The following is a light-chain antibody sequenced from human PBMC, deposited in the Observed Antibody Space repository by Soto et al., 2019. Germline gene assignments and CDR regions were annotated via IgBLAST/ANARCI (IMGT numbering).Light chain of an antibody. Sequence: QSVLTQPPSVSRSPGQSVTISCTGTSSDVGSYNRVSWYQQPPGTAPKLMIYEVSNRPSGVPDRFSGSKSGNTASLIISGLQAEDEADYYCSSYTSSSMRVFGGGTKVTVL. J-gene: IGLJ2*01. CDR3: SSYTSSSMRV. CDR1: SSDVGSYNR. V-gene: IGLV2-18*02. CDR2: EVS.